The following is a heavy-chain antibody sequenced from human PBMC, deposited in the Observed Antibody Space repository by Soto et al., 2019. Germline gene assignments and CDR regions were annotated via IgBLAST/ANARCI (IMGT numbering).Heavy chain of an antibody. CDR3: ASLREAAVAAYYYYGMDV. V-gene: IGHV3-30-3*01. D-gene: IGHD6-19*01. J-gene: IGHJ6*02. CDR1: GFTLSSYS. CDR2: ISYDGSNK. Sequence: GGALRLSCAASGFTLSSYSMHRVRQAPGQGVEWVAVISYDGSNKYYADSVKGRFTISRDNSKNTLYLQMNSLRAEDTAVYYCASLREAAVAAYYYYGMDVWGQGTTVTVSS.